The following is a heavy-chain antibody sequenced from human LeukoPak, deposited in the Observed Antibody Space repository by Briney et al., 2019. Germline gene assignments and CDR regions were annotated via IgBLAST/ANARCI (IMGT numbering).Heavy chain of an antibody. CDR2: IYYSGST. CDR3: ARGLSGYDWRPSYYFDY. J-gene: IGHJ4*02. D-gene: IGHD5-12*01. Sequence: SQTLSHTCTVSGGSISSGGYYWSWIRQHPGKGLEWIGYIYYSGSTYYNPSLKSRVTISVDTSENQFSLKLSSVTAADTAVYYCARGLSGYDWRPSYYFDYWGQGTLVTVSS. CDR1: GGSISSGGYY. V-gene: IGHV4-31*03.